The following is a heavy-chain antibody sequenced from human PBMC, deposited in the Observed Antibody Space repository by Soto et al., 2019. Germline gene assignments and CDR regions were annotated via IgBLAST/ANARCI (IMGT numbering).Heavy chain of an antibody. CDR3: ARIAAAVPRSIYYFDY. V-gene: IGHV1-46*03. CDR1: GYTFTSYY. D-gene: IGHD6-13*01. Sequence: ASVKVSCKASGYTFTSYYMHWVRQAPGQGLEWMGIINPSGGSTSYAQKFQGRVTMTRDTSTSTVYMELSSLRSEDTAVYYCARIAAAVPRSIYYFDYWGQGTLVTVSS. CDR2: INPSGGST. J-gene: IGHJ4*02.